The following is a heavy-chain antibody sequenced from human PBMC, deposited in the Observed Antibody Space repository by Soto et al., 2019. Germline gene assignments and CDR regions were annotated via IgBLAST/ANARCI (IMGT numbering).Heavy chain of an antibody. CDR1: GFTVSSNY. V-gene: IGHV3-53*01. D-gene: IGHD3-10*01. Sequence: GGSLRLSCAASGFTVSSNYMSWVRQAPGKGLEWVSVIYSGGSTYYADSVKGRFTISRDNSKNTLYLQMNSLRAEDTAVYYCARDGYGSGSYYIDYWGQGTLVTVSS. CDR2: IYSGGST. J-gene: IGHJ4*02. CDR3: ARDGYGSGSYYIDY.